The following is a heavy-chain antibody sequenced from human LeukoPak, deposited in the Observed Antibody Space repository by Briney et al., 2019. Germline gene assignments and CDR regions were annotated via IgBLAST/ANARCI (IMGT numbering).Heavy chain of an antibody. CDR2: TSAYNGNT. Sequence: ASVKVSCKASGYTFTSYGISWVRQAPGQGLEWMGWTSAYNGNTNYAQKLQGRVTMTTDTSTSTAYMELRSLRSDGTAVYYCARADYGDYGFDYWGQGTLVTVSS. V-gene: IGHV1-18*04. CDR1: GYTFTSYG. CDR3: ARADYGDYGFDY. J-gene: IGHJ4*02. D-gene: IGHD4-17*01.